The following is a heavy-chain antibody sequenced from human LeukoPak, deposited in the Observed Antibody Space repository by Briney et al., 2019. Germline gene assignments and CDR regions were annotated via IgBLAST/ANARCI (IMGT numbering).Heavy chain of an antibody. J-gene: IGHJ4*02. CDR1: GYTFTGYD. CDR3: ARGRWWFPLEY. CDR2: MNPSSGNT. D-gene: IGHD2-15*01. Sequence: ASVKVSCKASGYTFTGYDINWVRQAPGQGLEWMGWMNPSSGNTGYAQRFQGRVTMTRNTSISTAYMELSSLRSEDTAVYYCARGRWWFPLEYWGQGTLVTVSS. V-gene: IGHV1-8*01.